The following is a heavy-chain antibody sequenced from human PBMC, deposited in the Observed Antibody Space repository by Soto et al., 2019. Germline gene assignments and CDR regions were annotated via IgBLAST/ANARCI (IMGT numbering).Heavy chain of an antibody. CDR1: GGSIYRSGYY. D-gene: IGHD2-15*01. CDR2: IDYNGVT. J-gene: IGHJ4*02. CDR3: GKVLVGATGHTDSDS. V-gene: IGHV4-39*01. Sequence: SETLSFTCTVSGGSIYRSGYYWGWIRQPPGRGLEWIGNIDYNGVTYSNPSLKSRVTISRDTSKNQFSLKLTSVTAADTALYYCGKVLVGATGHTDSDSWGPGTLVTVSS.